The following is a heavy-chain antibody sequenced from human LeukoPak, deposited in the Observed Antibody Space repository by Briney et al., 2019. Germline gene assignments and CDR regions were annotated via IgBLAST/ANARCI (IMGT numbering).Heavy chain of an antibody. CDR3: AREQTNYYDSSGYYDTCMDV. J-gene: IGHJ6*02. V-gene: IGHV1-69*13. Sequence: SVKVSCKASGGTFSSYAISWVRQAPGQGLEWMGGIIPIFGTANYAQKFQGRVTITADESTSTAYMELSSLRSEDTAVYYCAREQTNYYDSSGYYDTCMDVWGQGTTVTVSS. D-gene: IGHD3-22*01. CDR2: IIPIFGTA. CDR1: GGTFSSYA.